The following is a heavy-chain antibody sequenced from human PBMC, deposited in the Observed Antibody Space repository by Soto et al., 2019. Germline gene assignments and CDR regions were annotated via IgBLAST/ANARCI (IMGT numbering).Heavy chain of an antibody. Sequence: GGSLRLSCAASGFTFSSYALSWVRQAPGKGLEWVSGISGSGGSTYYADSVKGRFTISRDNSKNTLYLQMNSLRAEDTAVYYCAKGGSYTPTSNLDYWGQGTLVTVSS. CDR2: ISGSGGST. CDR1: GFTFSSYA. J-gene: IGHJ4*02. CDR3: AKGGSYTPTSNLDY. D-gene: IGHD1-26*01. V-gene: IGHV3-23*01.